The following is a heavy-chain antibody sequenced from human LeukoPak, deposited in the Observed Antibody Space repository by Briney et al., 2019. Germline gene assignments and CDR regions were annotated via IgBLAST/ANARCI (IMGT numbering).Heavy chain of an antibody. Sequence: GESLKISCKGSGYSFTSYWIGWVRQMPGKGLEWMGIIYPGDSDTRYSPSFQGQVTISADKSISTAYLQWSSLKASDTAMYYCARRGSGYYYVGYFDYWGQGTLVTVSS. CDR3: ARRGSGYYYVGYFDY. V-gene: IGHV5-51*01. J-gene: IGHJ4*02. CDR1: GYSFTSYW. D-gene: IGHD3-22*01. CDR2: IYPGDSDT.